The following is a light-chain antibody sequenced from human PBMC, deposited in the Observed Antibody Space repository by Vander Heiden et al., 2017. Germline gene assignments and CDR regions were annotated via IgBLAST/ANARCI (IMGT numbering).Light chain of an antibody. Sequence: NFMLTPPHSVSESPGTTVTISCTGSSGSIASNDVQWYQQRPGSAPTTVIYEDNKRPSGVPDRFSGAIDSSSNAASLTISGLKTEDEADYYCQSYDSSNVVFGGGTKLTVL. J-gene: IGLJ2*01. CDR3: QSYDSSNVV. CDR1: SGSIASND. V-gene: IGLV6-57*02. CDR2: EDN.